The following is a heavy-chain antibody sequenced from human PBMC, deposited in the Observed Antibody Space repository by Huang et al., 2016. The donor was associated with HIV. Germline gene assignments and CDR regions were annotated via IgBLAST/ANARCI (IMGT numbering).Heavy chain of an antibody. D-gene: IGHD3-22*01. Sequence: EVQLVESGGGLVQPGGSLRLSCAASGFTFSSYGMHWVRKAPGKGLVWVSRINSDGSSSGYADSVKGRFTISRDNAKNTLYLQMNSLRAEDTAVYYCVRDPRIQSWLNYFDYWGQGTLVSVSS. CDR3: VRDPRIQSWLNYFDY. J-gene: IGHJ4*02. V-gene: IGHV3-74*01. CDR2: INSDGSSS. CDR1: GFTFSSYG.